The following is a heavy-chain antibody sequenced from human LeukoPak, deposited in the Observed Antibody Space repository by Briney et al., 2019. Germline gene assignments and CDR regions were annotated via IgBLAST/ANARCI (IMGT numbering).Heavy chain of an antibody. CDR1: GGTFSSYA. CDR2: INPNTGGT. J-gene: IGHJ6*03. CDR3: ARDGFQGMILYVVYYMDV. D-gene: IGHD2-21*01. V-gene: IGHV1-2*06. Sequence: ASVKVSCKASGGTFSSYAISWVRQAPGQGPEWMGRINPNTGGTNYAQKFQGRVTFTIDTSTNTAYMELSRLRPDDTAVYYCARDGFQGMILYVVYYMDVWGKGTTVTVSS.